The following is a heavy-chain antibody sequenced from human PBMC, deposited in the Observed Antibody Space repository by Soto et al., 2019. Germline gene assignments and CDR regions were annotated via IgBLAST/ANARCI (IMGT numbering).Heavy chain of an antibody. V-gene: IGHV1-69*13. J-gene: IGHJ4*02. D-gene: IGHD4-4*01. CDR3: ARASDDYSNSPEYYFDY. CDR2: IIPIFGTA. Sequence: WASVKVSCKASGGTFSSYAISWVRQAPGQGLEWMGGIIPIFGTANYAQKFQGRVTITADESTSTAYMELSSLRSEDTAVYYCARASDDYSNSPEYYFDYWGQGXLVTVYS. CDR1: GGTFSSYA.